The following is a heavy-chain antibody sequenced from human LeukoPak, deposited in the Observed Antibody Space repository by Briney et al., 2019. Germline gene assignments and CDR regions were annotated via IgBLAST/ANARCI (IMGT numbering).Heavy chain of an antibody. Sequence: GGSLRLSCAASGFTFSSYWMSWVRQAPGKGLEWVANIKQDGNEKYYVDAVRGRFTISRDNAKNSLYLQMNSLRAEDTAVYYCARPLGAKFDYWGQGTLVTVSS. D-gene: IGHD3-16*01. V-gene: IGHV3-7*01. CDR1: GFTFSSYW. CDR3: ARPLGAKFDY. J-gene: IGHJ4*02. CDR2: IKQDGNEK.